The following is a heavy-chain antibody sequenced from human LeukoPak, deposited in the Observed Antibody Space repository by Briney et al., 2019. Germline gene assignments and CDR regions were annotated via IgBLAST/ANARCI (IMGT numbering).Heavy chain of an antibody. D-gene: IGHD2-2*01. Sequence: ASVKVSCKGSGYNFDRYGVNWVRQAPGQGLEWVGWISTYNGNAFYAQKFEGRVSMTTDTSTNTVYMDLRSLRSDDTAVYYCARDLEHCRNIICSNSAYWGQGTLVTVSS. J-gene: IGHJ4*02. CDR2: ISTYNGNA. CDR3: ARDLEHCRNIICSNSAY. CDR1: GYNFDRYG. V-gene: IGHV1-18*04.